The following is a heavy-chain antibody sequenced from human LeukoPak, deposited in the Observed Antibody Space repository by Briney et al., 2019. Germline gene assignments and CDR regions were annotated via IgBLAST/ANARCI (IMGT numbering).Heavy chain of an antibody. Sequence: SETLSLTCAVYGGSFSGYYWSWIRQPPGKGLEWIGEINHSGSTNYNPSLKSRVTISVGTSKNQFSLKLSSVTAADTAVYYCARETITIFGVARGPVDPWGQGTLVTVSS. CDR2: INHSGST. CDR3: ARETITIFGVARGPVDP. J-gene: IGHJ5*02. V-gene: IGHV4-34*01. CDR1: GGSFSGYY. D-gene: IGHD3-3*01.